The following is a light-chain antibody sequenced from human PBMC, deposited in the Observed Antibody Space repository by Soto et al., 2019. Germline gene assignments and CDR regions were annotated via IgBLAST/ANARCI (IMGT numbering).Light chain of an antibody. Sequence: QSVLTQPASVSGSPGLSIAISCTGNSRDGGGYNSVSWYQQQPGKVPKLMIYDVSNRPSGVSNRFSGSKSGNTASLTISGLQAEDEGDYYCSSYTTGGSYVFGTGTKLTVL. CDR1: SRDGGGYNS. V-gene: IGLV2-14*01. CDR3: SSYTTGGSYV. J-gene: IGLJ1*01. CDR2: DVS.